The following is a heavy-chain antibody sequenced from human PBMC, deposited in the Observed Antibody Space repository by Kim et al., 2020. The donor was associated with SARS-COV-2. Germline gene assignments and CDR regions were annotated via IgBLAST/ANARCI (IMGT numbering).Heavy chain of an antibody. D-gene: IGHD3-16*01. CDR3: ARHGGRLLRYYSYYMDV. J-gene: IGHJ6*03. CDR1: GYSFTSYW. CDR2: IYPGDSDT. V-gene: IGHV5-51*01. Sequence: GESLKISCKGSGYSFTSYWIGWVRQMPGKGLEWMGIIYPGDSDTRYSPSFQGQVTISADKSISTAYLQWSSLKASDTARDDCARHGGRLLRYYSYYMDVWGKGTTVTVAS.